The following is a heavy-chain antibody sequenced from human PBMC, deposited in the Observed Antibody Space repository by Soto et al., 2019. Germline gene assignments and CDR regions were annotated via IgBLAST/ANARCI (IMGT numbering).Heavy chain of an antibody. D-gene: IGHD4-17*01. J-gene: IGHJ1*01. CDR3: VSASYGDHEYFQN. Sequence: EVQLVESGGGVVQPGGSLRLSCAASGFTFYTYWMHWVRQVPGKGQAWVSRIGPHGNNKDYADSVRGRFTISRDNARQTVHLQMSALRADDTAVYFCVSASYGDHEYFQNWGQGTLVTVSS. V-gene: IGHV3-74*01. CDR2: IGPHGNNK. CDR1: GFTFYTYW.